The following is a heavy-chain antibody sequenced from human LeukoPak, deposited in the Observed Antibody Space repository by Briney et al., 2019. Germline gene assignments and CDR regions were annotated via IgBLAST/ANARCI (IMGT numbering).Heavy chain of an antibody. CDR2: IYHSGST. D-gene: IGHD4-23*01. Sequence: SETLSLTCAVSGGSIGSSNWWSWVRQPPGKGLEWIGEIYHSGSTNYNPSLKSRVTISVDKSKNQFSLKLSSVTAADTAVYYCARVSRGNSVGGDYWGQGTLVTVSS. CDR1: GGSIGSSNW. V-gene: IGHV4-4*02. CDR3: ARVSRGNSVGGDY. J-gene: IGHJ4*02.